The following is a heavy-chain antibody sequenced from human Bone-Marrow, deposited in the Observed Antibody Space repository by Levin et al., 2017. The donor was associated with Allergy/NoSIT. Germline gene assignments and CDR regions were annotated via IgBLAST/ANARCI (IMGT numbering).Heavy chain of an antibody. J-gene: IGHJ4*02. CDR3: ARGPVRGVIIPYYFDY. V-gene: IGHV4-34*01. CDR1: GGSFSGYY. Sequence: SETLSLTCAVYGGSFSGYYWSWIRQPPGKGLEWIGEINHSGSTNYNPSLKSRVTISVDTSKNQFSLKLSSVTAADTAVYYWARGPVRGVIIPYYFDYWGQGTLVTVSS. CDR2: INHSGST. D-gene: IGHD3-10*01.